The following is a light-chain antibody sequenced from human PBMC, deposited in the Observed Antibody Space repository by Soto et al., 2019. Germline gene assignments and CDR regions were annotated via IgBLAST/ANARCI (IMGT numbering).Light chain of an antibody. Sequence: QSALTQPASAFGSPGHPITISCTATSSNVGAYNLVSWHQQHPGKAPKLMIYNVYDRPSGISYRFSGSKSGNTASLTISGLQGEDEADYYCSAYTVSRTYVFGTGTKLTVL. CDR3: SAYTVSRTYV. J-gene: IGLJ1*01. CDR2: NVY. CDR1: SSNVGAYNL. V-gene: IGLV2-14*03.